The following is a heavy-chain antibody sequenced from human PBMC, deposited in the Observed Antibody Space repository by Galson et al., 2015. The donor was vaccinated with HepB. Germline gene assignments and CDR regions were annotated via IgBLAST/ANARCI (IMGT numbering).Heavy chain of an antibody. CDR2: IKSKTDGGTT. V-gene: IGHV3-15*01. J-gene: IGHJ4*02. CDR1: GFTFSNAW. Sequence: SLRLSCAASGFTFSNAWMSWVRQAPGKGLEWVGRIKSKTDGGTTDYAAPVKGRFTISRDDSKNTLYLQMNSLKTEDTAVYYCTTALPGSGYDRVDYWGQGTLVTVSS. D-gene: IGHD5-12*01. CDR3: TTALPGSGYDRVDY.